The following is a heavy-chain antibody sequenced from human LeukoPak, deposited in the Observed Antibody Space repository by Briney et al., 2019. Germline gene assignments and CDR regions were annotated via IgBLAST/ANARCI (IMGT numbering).Heavy chain of an antibody. CDR3: AKDRSYGDYFYYGMDV. D-gene: IGHD4-17*01. Sequence: GGSLRLSCAASGFTFDNYVMAWFRQAPGKGLEWVSTISALFPNTYSADSVKGRFTISRDNSKGTLYLQMNSLRAEDTAVYYCAKDRSYGDYFYYGMDVWGQGTTVTVSS. CDR1: GFTFDNYV. J-gene: IGHJ6*02. CDR2: ISALFPNT. V-gene: IGHV3-23*01.